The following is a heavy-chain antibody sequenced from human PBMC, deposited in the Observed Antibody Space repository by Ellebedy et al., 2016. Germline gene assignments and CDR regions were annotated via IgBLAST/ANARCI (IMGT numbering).Heavy chain of an antibody. CDR3: VRSFKGEPCSGSYCYLPGS. Sequence: GESLKISCAASGFTASSTYMSWVSQAPGKGLEWVSVIYSSCRTDYADSVKGRFTISRDDAKNSLYLQMDRLRADDTAVYYCVRSFKGEPCSGSYCYLPGSWGQGTLVTVSS. J-gene: IGHJ4*02. CDR1: GFTASSTY. V-gene: IGHV3-53*01. CDR2: IYSSCRT. D-gene: IGHD2-15*01.